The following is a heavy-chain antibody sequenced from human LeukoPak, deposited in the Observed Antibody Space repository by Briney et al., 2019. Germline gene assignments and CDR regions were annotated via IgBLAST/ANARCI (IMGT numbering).Heavy chain of an antibody. CDR1: GGSFSGYY. CDR2: INHSGST. CDR3: ARVWDY. V-gene: IGHV4-34*01. Sequence: SETLSLTCAVYGGSFSGYYWSWIRQPPGKGLEWIGEINHSGSTTYNPSLKSRVTISVDTSKNQFSLKLTSVTAADTAVYYCARVWDYWGQGTLVTASS. J-gene: IGHJ4*02.